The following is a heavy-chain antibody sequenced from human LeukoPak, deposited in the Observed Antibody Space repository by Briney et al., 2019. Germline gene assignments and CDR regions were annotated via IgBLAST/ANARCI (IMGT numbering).Heavy chain of an antibody. V-gene: IGHV1-18*01. CDR2: ISAYNGNT. J-gene: IGHJ4*02. CDR1: GYTFTSYG. CDR3: ARDGMDIVVVPAAPTSYFDY. Sequence: VASVKVSCKASGYTFTSYGISWVRQAPGQGLEWMGWISAYNGNTNYAQKLQGRVTMTTDTSTSTAYMELRSLRSDDTAVYYCARDGMDIVVVPAAPTSYFDYWGQGTLVTVSS. D-gene: IGHD2-2*03.